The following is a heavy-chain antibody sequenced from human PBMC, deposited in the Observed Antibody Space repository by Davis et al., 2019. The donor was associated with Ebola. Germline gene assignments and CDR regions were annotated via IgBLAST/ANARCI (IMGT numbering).Heavy chain of an antibody. V-gene: IGHV3-64*04. Sequence: PGGSLRLSCSASGFTFSSYAMHWVRQAPGKGLEYVSAISSNGGSTYYADSVKGRFTISRDNSKNTLYLQMNSLRAEDTAVYYCASYGGYCSGGSCFPLDYRGQGTLVTVSS. CDR2: ISSNGGST. CDR3: ASYGGYCSGGSCFPLDY. D-gene: IGHD2-15*01. CDR1: GFTFSSYA. J-gene: IGHJ4*02.